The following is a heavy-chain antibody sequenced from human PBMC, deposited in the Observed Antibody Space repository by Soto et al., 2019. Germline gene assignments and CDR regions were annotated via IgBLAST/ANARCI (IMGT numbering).Heavy chain of an antibody. J-gene: IGHJ4*02. CDR3: AQTTGWPGFDY. Sequence: QVQLQESGPGLVKPSETMSLTCTASGASISNKYWNWIRQPPGKGLEWIGHIYNGERTNYNPSLKSRVTISVDTSKNQFSLKLGSVTAADTAVYYCAQTTGWPGFDYWGQGIPVTVSS. D-gene: IGHD6-19*01. CDR1: GASISNKY. V-gene: IGHV4-59*01. CDR2: IYNGERT.